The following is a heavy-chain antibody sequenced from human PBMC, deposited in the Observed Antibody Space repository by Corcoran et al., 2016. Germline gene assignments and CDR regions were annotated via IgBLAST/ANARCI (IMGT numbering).Heavy chain of an antibody. D-gene: IGHD2-2*01. CDR2: IWYDGRDE. CDR3: ARDNCGSISCFDY. CDR1: GFTFSSYG. J-gene: IGHJ4*02. Sequence: QVQLVESGGGVVQPGMSLRLSCAPSGFTFSSYGMHWVRQAPGRGLEWVTGIWYDGRDEYYADSVKGRFTIPRDNSKNTLYLQMNSLRVEDTAVYYCARDNCGSISCFDYWGQGTLVTVSS. V-gene: IGHV3-33*01.